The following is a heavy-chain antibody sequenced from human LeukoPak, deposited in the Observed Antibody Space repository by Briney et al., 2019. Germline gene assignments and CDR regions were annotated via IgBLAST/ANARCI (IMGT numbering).Heavy chain of an antibody. CDR1: GFTFSSYG. J-gene: IGHJ4*02. CDR3: AKSGGATTTYYFDY. Sequence: PGGSLRLSCAASGFTFSSYGMHWVRQAPGKGLEWVAFIRYDGSNKYYADSVKGRFTISRDNSKNTLYLQMNSLRAEDTAVYYCAKSGGATTTYYFDYRGQGTLVTVSS. V-gene: IGHV3-30*02. CDR2: IRYDGSNK. D-gene: IGHD1-26*01.